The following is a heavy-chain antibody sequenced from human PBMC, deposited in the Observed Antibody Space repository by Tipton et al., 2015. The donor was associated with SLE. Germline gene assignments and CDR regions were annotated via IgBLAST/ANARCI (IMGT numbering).Heavy chain of an antibody. Sequence: TLSLTCTVSGGSISSHYWSWIRQPPGKGLEWIGYIYYSGSTNYSPSLKSRVPISVDTSKNQFSLKLSSVTAADTAGYYCARVIQPHYYDSSSGMDVWGQGTTVTVSS. V-gene: IGHV4-59*11. CDR1: GGSISSHY. D-gene: IGHD3-22*01. J-gene: IGHJ6*02. CDR2: IYYSGST. CDR3: ARVIQPHYYDSSSGMDV.